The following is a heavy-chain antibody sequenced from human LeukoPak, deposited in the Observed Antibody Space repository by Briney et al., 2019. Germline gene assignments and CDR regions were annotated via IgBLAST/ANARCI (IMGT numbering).Heavy chain of an antibody. CDR1: GFSLNTRGEG. D-gene: IGHD3-22*01. CDR2: IYWDDDR. J-gene: IGHJ4*02. CDR3: AHRKNYYDSSVFDN. Sequence: SGPTLVNPTQTLTLTCTFSGFSLNTRGEGVGWIRQPAGRALEWLALIYWDDDRRYSPSLKSRLTITKDTSKNQVVLTMTNMDPVDTATYFCAHRKNYYDSSVFDNWGQGTLVTVSS. V-gene: IGHV2-5*02.